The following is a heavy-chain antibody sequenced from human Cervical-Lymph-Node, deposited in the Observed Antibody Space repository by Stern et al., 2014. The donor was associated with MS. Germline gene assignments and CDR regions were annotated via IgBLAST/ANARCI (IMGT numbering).Heavy chain of an antibody. CDR1: GYTLTELS. V-gene: IGHV1-24*01. Sequence: QVQLVQSGAEVKKPGASVKVSCKVSGYTLTELSMHWVRQAPGKGLEWMGGFDPEDGETIYAQKFHGRVTITADTYTDTSCNGLSRLRSEDTGVYYCGGMVRDDWYFDLWGRGTLVTVSS. D-gene: IGHD3-10*01. CDR2: FDPEDGET. CDR3: GGMVRDDWYFDL. J-gene: IGHJ2*01.